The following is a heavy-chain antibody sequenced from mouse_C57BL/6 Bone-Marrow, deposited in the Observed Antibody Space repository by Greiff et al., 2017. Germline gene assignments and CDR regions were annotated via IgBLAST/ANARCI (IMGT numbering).Heavy chain of an antibody. CDR3: ARGDYYGSSYHFDY. D-gene: IGHD1-1*01. CDR2: ISYDGSN. J-gene: IGHJ2*01. Sequence: EVKLQESGPGLVKPSQSLSLTCSVTGYSITSGYYWNWIRQFPGNKLEWMGYISYDGSNNYNPSLKNRISITRDTSKNQFFLKLNSVTTEDTATYYCARGDYYGSSYHFDYWGQGTTRTVSS. V-gene: IGHV3-6*01. CDR1: GYSITSGYY.